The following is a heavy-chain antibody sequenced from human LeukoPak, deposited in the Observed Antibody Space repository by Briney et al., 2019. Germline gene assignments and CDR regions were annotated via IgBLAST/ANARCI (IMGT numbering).Heavy chain of an antibody. D-gene: IGHD3-10*01. V-gene: IGHV3-7*01. CDR1: GFTFSRYW. CDR3: ARDGELLWFGNVDYYYMDV. J-gene: IGHJ6*03. CDR2: INQDGSEK. Sequence: GGSLRLSCAASGFTFSRYWMSWVRQAPGRGLEWVANINQDGSEKHYVDSVRGRFTISRDNAKNSLHLQMNGLRAEDTAVYHCARDGELLWFGNVDYYYMDVWGKGTTVTVSS.